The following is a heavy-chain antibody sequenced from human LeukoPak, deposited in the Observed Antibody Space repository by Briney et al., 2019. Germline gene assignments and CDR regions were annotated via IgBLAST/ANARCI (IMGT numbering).Heavy chain of an antibody. J-gene: IGHJ4*02. CDR2: IKQDGSEK. V-gene: IGHV3-7*01. CDR1: GFAFSDYY. Sequence: GGSLRLSCAASGFAFSDYYMSWIRQAPGKGLEWVANIKQDGSEKYYVDSVKGRFTISRDNAKNSLYLQMNSLRAEDTAVYYCARVVSSGWYAPPGTYYFDYWGQGTLVTVSS. CDR3: ARVVSSGWYAPPGTYYFDY. D-gene: IGHD6-19*01.